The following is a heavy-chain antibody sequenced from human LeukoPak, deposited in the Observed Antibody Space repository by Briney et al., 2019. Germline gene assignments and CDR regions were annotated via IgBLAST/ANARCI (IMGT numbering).Heavy chain of an antibody. J-gene: IGHJ4*02. CDR3: ARDTAMGSHYFDY. Sequence: ASVKVSCKASGYTFTDYYMHWVRQVPGQGLEWMGWINPNSGGTNYAQKFQGRVTMTRDTSISTAYMELSRLRSDDTAVYYCARDTAMGSHYFDYWGQGTLVTVSS. CDR2: INPNSGGT. D-gene: IGHD5-18*01. V-gene: IGHV1-2*02. CDR1: GYTFTDYY.